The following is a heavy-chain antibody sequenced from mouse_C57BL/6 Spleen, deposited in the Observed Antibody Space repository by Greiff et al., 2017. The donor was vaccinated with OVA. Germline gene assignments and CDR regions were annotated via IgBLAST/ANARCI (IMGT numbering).Heavy chain of an antibody. Sequence: QVQLKQPGAELVRPGSSVKLSCKASGYTFTSYWMHWVKQRPIQGLEWIGNIDPSDSETHYNQKFKDKATLTVDKSSSTAYMQLSSLTSEDSAVYYCARSRGVYFDYWGQGTTLTVSS. V-gene: IGHV1-52*01. CDR1: GYTFTSYW. CDR2: IDPSDSET. J-gene: IGHJ2*01. CDR3: ARSRGVYFDY.